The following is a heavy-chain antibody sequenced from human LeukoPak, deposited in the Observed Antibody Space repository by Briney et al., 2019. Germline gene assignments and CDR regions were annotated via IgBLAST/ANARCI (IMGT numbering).Heavy chain of an antibody. V-gene: IGHV3-30*02. CDR1: GFTFSSYG. D-gene: IGHD6-13*01. Sequence: PGGSLRLSCAASGFTFSSYGMHWVRQAPGKGLEWVAFIRYDGSNKYYADSVKGRFTISRDNAKNSLYLQMNSLRAEDTAVYYCARVAAAGMGHYMDVWGKGTTVTISS. CDR3: ARVAAAGMGHYMDV. CDR2: IRYDGSNK. J-gene: IGHJ6*03.